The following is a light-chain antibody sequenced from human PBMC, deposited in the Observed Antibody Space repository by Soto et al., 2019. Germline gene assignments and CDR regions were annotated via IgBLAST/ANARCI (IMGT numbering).Light chain of an antibody. CDR3: CSYAGSSPV. V-gene: IGLV2-23*01. J-gene: IGLJ2*01. CDR1: SSDVGSYNL. Sequence: QSVLTQPASVSGSPGQSITISCTGTSSDVGSYNLVSWYQQHPGKAPKLMIYEGSKRRSGVSNRFSGSKSGNTASLTISGLQAEDEADYYCCSYAGSSPVFGGGTKLTVL. CDR2: EGS.